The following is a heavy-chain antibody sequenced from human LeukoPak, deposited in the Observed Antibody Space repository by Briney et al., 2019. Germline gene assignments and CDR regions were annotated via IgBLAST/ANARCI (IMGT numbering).Heavy chain of an antibody. Sequence: GGSLRLSCVASGFTVSSNYMSWVRQAPGKGLEWVSDIYSGGSTYYADSVNGRFTISRDNSKNTLYLQMNSLRAEDTAVYYCASGAGSYRTPYYYMDVWGTGTTVTVSS. V-gene: IGHV3-53*01. CDR3: ASGAGSYRTPYYYMDV. J-gene: IGHJ6*03. CDR1: GFTVSSNY. CDR2: IYSGGST. D-gene: IGHD3-10*01.